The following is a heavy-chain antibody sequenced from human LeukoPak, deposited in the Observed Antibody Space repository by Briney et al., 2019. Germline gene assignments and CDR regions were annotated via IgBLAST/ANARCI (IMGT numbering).Heavy chain of an antibody. J-gene: IGHJ4*02. D-gene: IGHD5-18*01. CDR1: GDSFSSVTDY. V-gene: IGHV4-39*07. CDR3: ASGLVDTSMVGTWALFDY. Sequence: SETLSLTCTVSGDSFSSVTDYWAWIRQPPGKGLEWIASGDYSGGTYYNPSLESRVAISADMSKNQFSLKLSSVTAADTAVYFCASGLVDTSMVGTWALFDYWGQGTLVTVSS. CDR2: GDYSGGT.